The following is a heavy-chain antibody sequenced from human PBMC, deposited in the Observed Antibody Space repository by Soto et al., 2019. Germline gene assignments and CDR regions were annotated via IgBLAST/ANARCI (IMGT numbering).Heavy chain of an antibody. CDR2: MNPYSGNT. CDR1: GYTFTSYD. Sequence: QVQLVQSGAEVKKPGASVKVSCKASGYTFTSYDIHWVRRATGQGPEWMGWMNPYSGNTVYAQKFQGRVTMTRNTSMSTAYMELSSLRSEDTAVYYCARTRFGPVAGTWGQGTLVTVSS. V-gene: IGHV1-8*01. J-gene: IGHJ5*02. D-gene: IGHD6-19*01. CDR3: ARTRFGPVAGT.